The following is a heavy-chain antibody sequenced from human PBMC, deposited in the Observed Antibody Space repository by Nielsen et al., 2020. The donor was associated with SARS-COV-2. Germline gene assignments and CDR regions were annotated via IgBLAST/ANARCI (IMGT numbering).Heavy chain of an antibody. CDR3: ASSDGSGSYPFDY. V-gene: IGHV3-33*08. J-gene: IGHJ4*02. D-gene: IGHD3-10*01. CDR2: IWYDGSNK. CDR1: GFTFDDYG. Sequence: GGSLRLSCAASGFTFDDYGMSWVRQAPGKGLEWVAVIWYDGSNKYYADSVKGRFTISRDNSKNTLYLQMNSLRAEDTAVYYCASSDGSGSYPFDYWGQGTLVTVSS.